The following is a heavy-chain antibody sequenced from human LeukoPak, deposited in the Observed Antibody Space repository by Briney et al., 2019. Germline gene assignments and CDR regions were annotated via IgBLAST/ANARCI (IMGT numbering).Heavy chain of an antibody. V-gene: IGHV4-34*01. CDR1: GGSFSGYY. Sequence: SETLSLTCAVYGGSFSGYYWSWIRQPPGKGXXXXGEINHSGSTNYNPSLKSRVTISVDTSKNQFSLKPSSVTAADTAVYYCARLSVGIAVAGTDYWGQGTLVTVSS. J-gene: IGHJ4*02. D-gene: IGHD6-19*01. CDR2: INHSGST. CDR3: ARLSVGIAVAGTDY.